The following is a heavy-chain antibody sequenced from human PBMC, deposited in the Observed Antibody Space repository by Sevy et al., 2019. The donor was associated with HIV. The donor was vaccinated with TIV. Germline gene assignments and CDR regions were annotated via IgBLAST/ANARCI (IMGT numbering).Heavy chain of an antibody. V-gene: IGHV3-7*01. CDR1: GFTFSSYW. CDR3: ARGYRGYYFDY. CDR2: IKQDGSEK. D-gene: IGHD5-12*01. Sequence: GGSLRLSCAASGFTFSSYWMSWVRQAPGKGLEWVANIKQDGSEKYYVDSVKGRFTISRDNAKNSLYLQMNSPRAEDTAVYYCARGYRGYYFDYWGQGTLVTVSS. J-gene: IGHJ4*02.